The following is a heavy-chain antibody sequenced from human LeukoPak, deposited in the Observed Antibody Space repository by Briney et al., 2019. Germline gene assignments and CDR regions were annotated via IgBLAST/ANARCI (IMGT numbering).Heavy chain of an antibody. J-gene: IGHJ4*02. Sequence: GGSLRLSCAASGFTFDDYAMHWVRQAPGKGLEWVSGISWNSGSIGYADSVKGRFTISRDNAKNSLYLQMNSLRAEDMALYYCAKGGPEYSSSSDLDYWGQGTLVTVSS. CDR3: AKGGPEYSSSSDLDY. V-gene: IGHV3-9*03. CDR1: GFTFDDYA. D-gene: IGHD6-6*01. CDR2: ISWNSGSI.